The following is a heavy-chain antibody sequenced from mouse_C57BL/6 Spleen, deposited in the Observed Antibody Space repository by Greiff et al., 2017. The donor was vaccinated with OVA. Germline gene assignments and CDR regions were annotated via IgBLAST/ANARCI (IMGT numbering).Heavy chain of an antibody. V-gene: IGHV5-16*01. D-gene: IGHD1-1*01. CDR1: GFTFSDYY. CDR3: ARDYGLYAMDY. CDR2: INYDGSST. Sequence: EVKVVESEGGLVQPGSSMKLSCTASGFTFSDYYMAWVRQVPEKGLEWVANINYDGSSTYYLDSLKSRFIISRDNAKNILYLQMSSLKSEDTATYYCARDYGLYAMDYWGQGTSVTVSS. J-gene: IGHJ4*01.